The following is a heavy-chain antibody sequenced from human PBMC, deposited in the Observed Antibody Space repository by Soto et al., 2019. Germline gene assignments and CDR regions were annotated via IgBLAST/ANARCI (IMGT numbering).Heavy chain of an antibody. CDR3: ARGGYSGPNLFDP. CDR2: IYHSGST. V-gene: IGHV4-31*03. J-gene: IGHJ5*02. D-gene: IGHD5-12*01. CDR1: GGSVSRDGYY. Sequence: TLSLTCTVSGGSVSRDGYYWSWIRQHPGKGLEWIGYIYHSGSTYYNPSLKSRASISTDTSKMQFSLKLNSVTAADTATYYCARGGYSGPNLFDPWGQGTLVTVSS.